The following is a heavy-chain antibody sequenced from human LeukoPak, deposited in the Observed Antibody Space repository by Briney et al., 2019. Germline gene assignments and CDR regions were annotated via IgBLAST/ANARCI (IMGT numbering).Heavy chain of an antibody. Sequence: SETLSLTCTVSGGSISSSSYYWGWIRQPPGKGLEGIGSIDYSGSNYYNPSLNRLATTSVDTSNKQYPLKLSSVTAADTAVYYCATPRGSLRAFFDYWGQGTLVTVSS. CDR3: ATPRGSLRAFFDY. D-gene: IGHD3-10*01. J-gene: IGHJ4*02. V-gene: IGHV4-39*01. CDR2: IDYSGSN. CDR1: GGSISSSSYY.